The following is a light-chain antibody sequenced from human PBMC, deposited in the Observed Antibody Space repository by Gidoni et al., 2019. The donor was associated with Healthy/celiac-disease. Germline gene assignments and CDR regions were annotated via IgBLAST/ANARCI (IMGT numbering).Light chain of an antibody. J-gene: IGKJ2*01. V-gene: IGKV3-11*01. CDR2: DAS. CDR3: QQRSNWPPEDT. Sequence: EIVLTQSPATLSLSPGDRDTLSCRASQSVISYLALYQQKPGQAHRLLIYDASNRATGIPARFSGSGSGTDFTLTISSLEPEDFAVYYCQQRSNWPPEDTFGQGTKLEIK. CDR1: QSVISY.